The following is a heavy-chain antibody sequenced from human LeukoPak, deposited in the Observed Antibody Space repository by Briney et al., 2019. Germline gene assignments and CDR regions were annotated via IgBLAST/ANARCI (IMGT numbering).Heavy chain of an antibody. CDR1: GFTFSSYW. Sequence: PGGSLRLSCAASGFTFSSYWMHWVRQGPGKGVELVPRINTDERITGRSTSYADSVKGRFTISRDNAKNTLYLQMNSLRAEDTAVYYCATSYFGSVYWGQGTLVTVSS. D-gene: IGHD3-10*01. V-gene: IGHV3-74*01. CDR3: ATSYFGSVY. J-gene: IGHJ4*02. CDR2: INTDERITGRST.